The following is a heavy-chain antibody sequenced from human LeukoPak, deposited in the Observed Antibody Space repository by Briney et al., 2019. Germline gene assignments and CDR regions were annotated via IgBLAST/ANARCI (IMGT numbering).Heavy chain of an antibody. J-gene: IGHJ5*02. V-gene: IGHV3-23*01. CDR1: GFSFSSYA. CDR2: ISVSGNT. CDR3: AKSYHNWFDP. D-gene: IGHD3-22*01. Sequence: GGSLRLSCATSGFSFSSYAMSWVRQGPGKGLEWVSAISVSGNTYHADSVKGRFTISRDSSKNTLYLQMNSLRAGDAAVYYCAKSYHNWFDPWGQGTLVTVSS.